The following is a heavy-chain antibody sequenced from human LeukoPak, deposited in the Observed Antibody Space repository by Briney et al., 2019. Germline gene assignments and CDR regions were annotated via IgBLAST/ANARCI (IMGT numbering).Heavy chain of an antibody. Sequence: RTGGSLRLSCAASGFTFSSYAMSWVRQAPGKGLEWVSAISGGGGSTYYADSVKGRFTISRDNSKNTLYLQMNSLRAEDTAVYYCAKDSMPLGGSGWAVLFWGGPSWGEPPNNYGMDVWGQGTTVTVSS. J-gene: IGHJ6*02. V-gene: IGHV3-23*01. CDR2: ISGGGGST. D-gene: IGHD6-19*01. CDR3: AKDSMPLGGSGWAVLFWGGPSWGEPPNNYGMDV. CDR1: GFTFSSYA.